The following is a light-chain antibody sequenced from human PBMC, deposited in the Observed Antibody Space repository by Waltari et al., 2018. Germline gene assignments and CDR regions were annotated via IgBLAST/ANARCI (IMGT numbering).Light chain of an antibody. Sequence: VLTQAPVTLSLSPGERATLSCRASQSISGALAWYQQKPGQAPRLLIYGASNRATGIPDRFSGSGSGTEFSLTVSRLEPEDFAVYYCQHYVRLPVTFGQGTRVEI. V-gene: IGKV3-20*01. CDR1: QSISGA. CDR2: GAS. J-gene: IGKJ1*01. CDR3: QHYVRLPVT.